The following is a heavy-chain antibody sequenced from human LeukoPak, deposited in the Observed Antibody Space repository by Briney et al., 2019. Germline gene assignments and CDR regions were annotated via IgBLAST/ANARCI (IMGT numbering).Heavy chain of an antibody. CDR1: GGSISSYY. CDR3: ARLRYYYDSSGYSDYFDY. D-gene: IGHD3-22*01. Sequence: SETLSLTCTVSGGSISSYYWSWIRQPPGKGLEWIGYIYYSGSTNYNPSFKSRVTISVDTSKNQFSLRLSSVTAADTAVYYCARLRYYYDSSGYSDYFDYWGQGTLVTVSS. CDR2: IYYSGST. J-gene: IGHJ4*02. V-gene: IGHV4-59*08.